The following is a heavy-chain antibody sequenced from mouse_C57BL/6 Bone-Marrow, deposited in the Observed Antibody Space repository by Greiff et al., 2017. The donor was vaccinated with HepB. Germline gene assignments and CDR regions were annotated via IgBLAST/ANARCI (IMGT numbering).Heavy chain of an antibody. J-gene: IGHJ1*03. CDR2: IYPRSGNT. V-gene: IGHV1-81*01. CDR1: GYTFTSYG. D-gene: IGHD1-1*01. Sequence: QVQLQQSGAELARPGASVKLSCKASGYTFTSYGISWVKQRTGQGLEWIGEIYPRSGNTYYNEKFKGKATLTADKSSSTAYMELRSLTSEDSAVYFCARSHYDGSSYVGWYFDVWGTGTTVTVSS. CDR3: ARSHYDGSSYVGWYFDV.